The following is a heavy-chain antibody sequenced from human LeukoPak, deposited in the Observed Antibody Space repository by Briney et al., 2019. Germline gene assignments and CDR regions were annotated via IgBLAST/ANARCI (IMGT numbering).Heavy chain of an antibody. V-gene: IGHV4-34*01. CDR3: ARYSSSWSPRGFDP. CDR1: GGSFSGYY. J-gene: IGHJ5*02. Sequence: SETLSLTCAVYGGSFSGYYWSWIRQPPGKGLEWIGEINHSGSTNYNPSLKSRVTISVDTSKNRFSLKLSSVTAADTAVYYCARYSSSWSPRGFDPWGQGTLVTVSS. CDR2: INHSGST. D-gene: IGHD6-13*01.